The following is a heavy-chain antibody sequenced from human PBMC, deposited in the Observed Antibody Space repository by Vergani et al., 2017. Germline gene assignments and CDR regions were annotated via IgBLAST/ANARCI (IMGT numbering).Heavy chain of an antibody. Sequence: VELLESGGGLAQPGGSLRVSCSASGFTFSSYSMNWVRQAPGKGLEWVSSISSSSTYIYYADSVKGRFTISRDNAKNSLYLQMNSLRAEDTAVYYCARASAAAGHVFMDVWGKGP. CDR2: ISSSSTYI. J-gene: IGHJ6*03. V-gene: IGHV3-21*01. CDR3: ARASAAAGHVFMDV. D-gene: IGHD6-13*01. CDR1: GFTFSSYS.